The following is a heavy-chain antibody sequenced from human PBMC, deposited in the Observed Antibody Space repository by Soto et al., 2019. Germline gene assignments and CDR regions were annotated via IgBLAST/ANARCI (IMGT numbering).Heavy chain of an antibody. CDR2: IDPDGRSI. Sequence: EVQLVESGGGLVQPGGSLTLSCAASGFTFSSYWMHWVRQAPGKGLVWVSEIDPDGRSITYADSVKGRFTISRDNAKNTLYLQMNSLRAEDTAVYYCAGGSRDTSGYYDFDYWGQGTLVTVSS. CDR1: GFTFSSYW. D-gene: IGHD3-22*01. CDR3: AGGSRDTSGYYDFDY. V-gene: IGHV3-74*01. J-gene: IGHJ4*02.